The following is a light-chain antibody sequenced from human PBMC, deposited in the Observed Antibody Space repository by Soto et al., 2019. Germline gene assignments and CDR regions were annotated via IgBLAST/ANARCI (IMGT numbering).Light chain of an antibody. J-gene: IGKJ4*01. Sequence: EIVMTQSPATLSVSPGERATLSCRASQSVSSNLAWYQHKPGQAPRLLIYGASTRATGIPARFSGSGSGTEFTLTISSLQSEDFVVYYCQQYNDWPSFGGGTKVEIK. CDR1: QSVSSN. CDR3: QQYNDWPS. CDR2: GAS. V-gene: IGKV3-15*01.